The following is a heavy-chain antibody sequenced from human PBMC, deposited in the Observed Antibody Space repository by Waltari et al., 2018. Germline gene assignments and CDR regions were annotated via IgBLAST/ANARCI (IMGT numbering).Heavy chain of an antibody. D-gene: IGHD3-9*01. CDR2: INSDGSTI. Sequence: EVQLEESGGGLVQPGGSLRLSCAASGFTFSLYWMHWVRQAPGKGLVWVSRINSDGSTISYADSVKGRFTISRDNAKNTLYLQMNSLSAEDTAVYYCASAYYDILDWGQGTLVTVSS. J-gene: IGHJ4*02. CDR3: ASAYYDILD. CDR1: GFTFSLYW. V-gene: IGHV3-74*01.